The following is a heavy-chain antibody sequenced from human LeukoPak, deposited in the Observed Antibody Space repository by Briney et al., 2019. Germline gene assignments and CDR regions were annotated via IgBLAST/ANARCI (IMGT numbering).Heavy chain of an antibody. J-gene: IGHJ4*02. Sequence: GGSLRLSCEGLGLTMSNHGMNWVRQAPGKGLEWVSAISGSGGSTYYADSVKGRFTISRDNSKNTLYLQMNSLRAEDTAVYYCAKGTGYSTHWGQGTLVTVSS. D-gene: IGHD6-13*01. CDR3: AKGTGYSTH. CDR1: GLTMSNHG. CDR2: ISGSGGST. V-gene: IGHV3-23*01.